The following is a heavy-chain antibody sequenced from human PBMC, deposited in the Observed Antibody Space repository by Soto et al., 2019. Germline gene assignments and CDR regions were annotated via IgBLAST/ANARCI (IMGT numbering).Heavy chain of an antibody. V-gene: IGHV1-69*01. J-gene: IGHJ5*02. CDR1: GGTFSSYA. CDR2: IIPIFGTA. Sequence: QVQLVQSGAEVKKPGPSVKVSCKASGGTFSSYAISWVRQAPGQGLEWMGGIIPIFGTANYAQKFQGRVTITADESTRAAYMELSSLRSEDTAVYYCARGKSRGITGTLRHGGYNWFDPWGQGTLVTGSS. D-gene: IGHD1-20*01. CDR3: ARGKSRGITGTLRHGGYNWFDP.